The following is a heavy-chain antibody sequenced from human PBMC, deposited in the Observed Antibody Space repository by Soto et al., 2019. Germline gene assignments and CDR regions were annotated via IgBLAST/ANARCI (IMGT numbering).Heavy chain of an antibody. CDR2: IIPIVGTA. J-gene: IGHJ5*02. CDR3: ARVGGSDLYNWFDP. D-gene: IGHD1-26*01. V-gene: IGHV1-69*01. CDR1: GGTFSSYA. Sequence: QLQLVQSGAEVKKPGSSVKVSCKASGGTFSSYAISWVRQAPGQGLEWMGGIIPIVGTANYAQKFQGRVTITAEESTSTAYMAVRSLRSEDTAVYYCARVGGSDLYNWFDPWGQGTMVNVSS.